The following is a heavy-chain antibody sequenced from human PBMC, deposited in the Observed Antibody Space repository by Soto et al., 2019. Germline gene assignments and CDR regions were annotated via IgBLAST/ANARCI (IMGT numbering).Heavy chain of an antibody. V-gene: IGHV4-59*08. D-gene: IGHD4-17*01. CDR1: GGSISSYY. CDR2: NYYSGST. CDR3: ARHESRHGDYDY. Sequence: QVQLQESGPGLVKPSETLSLTCTVSGGSISSYYWRWIRQPPGKGLEWIGYNYYSGSTNYNPSLKRRVTISEATTNNQFSLKLSSVTAADSAVYYCARHESRHGDYDYWGQGTLVTVSS. J-gene: IGHJ4*02.